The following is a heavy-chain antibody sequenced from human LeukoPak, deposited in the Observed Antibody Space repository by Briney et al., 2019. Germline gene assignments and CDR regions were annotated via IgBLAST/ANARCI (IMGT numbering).Heavy chain of an antibody. CDR3: ASSVGVRGATHHDY. D-gene: IGHD1-1*01. J-gene: IGHJ4*02. V-gene: IGHV3-48*04. CDR2: ISSSSSTI. CDR1: GFTFSSYS. Sequence: GGSLRLSCAASGFTFSSYSMNWVRQAPGKGLEWVSYISSSSSTIYYADSVKGRFTISRDNAKNSLYLQMNSLRAEDTAVYYCASSVGVRGATHHDYWGQGTLVTVSS.